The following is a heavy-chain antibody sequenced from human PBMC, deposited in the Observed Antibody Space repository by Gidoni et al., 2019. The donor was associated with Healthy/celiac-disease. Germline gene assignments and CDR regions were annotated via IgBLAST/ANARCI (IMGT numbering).Heavy chain of an antibody. CDR1: GDSVSSNSAA. D-gene: IGHD3-3*01. Sequence: QVQLQQSGPGLVKPSQTLSLTCAISGDSVSSNSAAWNWIRQSPSRGLEWLGRTYYRSKWYNDYAVSVKSRITINPDTSKNQFSLQLNSVTPEDTAVYYCARGKDFWSGYSQYNWFDPWGQGTLVTVSS. CDR3: ARGKDFWSGYSQYNWFDP. CDR2: TYYRSKWYN. V-gene: IGHV6-1*01. J-gene: IGHJ5*02.